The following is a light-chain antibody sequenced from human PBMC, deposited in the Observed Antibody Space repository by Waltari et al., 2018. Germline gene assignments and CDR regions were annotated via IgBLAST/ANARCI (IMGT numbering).Light chain of an antibody. Sequence: QSALTQPPSASGSPGQSVTISCTGTSSDVGGSNYVSWYQQHPGKAPNLMIYEVNKRPSGVPDRFSGSKSGNPAALTVSWLQAEDEADYYCSAYSGSNDYVFGTGTEVTVL. CDR2: EVN. J-gene: IGLJ1*01. V-gene: IGLV2-8*01. CDR3: SAYSGSNDYV. CDR1: SSDVGGSNY.